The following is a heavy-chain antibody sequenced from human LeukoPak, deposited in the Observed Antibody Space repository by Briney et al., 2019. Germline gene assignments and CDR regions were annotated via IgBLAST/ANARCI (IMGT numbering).Heavy chain of an antibody. CDR2: INPNSGGT. CDR1: GYTFTGYY. D-gene: IGHD1-7*01. V-gene: IGHV1-2*02. J-gene: IGHJ4*02. CDR3: ARGGITGTTPLGY. Sequence: ASVKVPCKASGYTFTGYYMHWVRQAPGQGLEWMGWINPNSGGTNYAQKFQGRVTMTRDTSISTAYMELSRLRSDDTAVYYCARGGITGTTPLGYWGQGTLVTVSS.